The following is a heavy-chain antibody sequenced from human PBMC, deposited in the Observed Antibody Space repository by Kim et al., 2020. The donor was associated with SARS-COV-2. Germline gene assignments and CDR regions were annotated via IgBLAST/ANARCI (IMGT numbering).Heavy chain of an antibody. V-gene: IGHV3-11*05. J-gene: IGHJ5*02. CDR1: GFTFSAYY. D-gene: IGHD6-13*01. Sequence: GGSLRLSCAASGFTFSAYYMSWIRQAPGKGLEWVSYISSSTGYTKYADSVKGRFTISRDNAKNSLYLQMNSLRAEDTAVYYCARVPSGGGSWYWFDPWGPGTLVTVSS. CDR3: ARVPSGGGSWYWFDP. CDR2: ISSSTGYT.